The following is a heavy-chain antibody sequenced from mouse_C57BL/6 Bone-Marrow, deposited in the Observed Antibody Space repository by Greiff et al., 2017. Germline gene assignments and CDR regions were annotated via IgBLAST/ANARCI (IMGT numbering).Heavy chain of an antibody. D-gene: IGHD6-1*01. CDR2: IYPRSGNT. CDR3: ARWSHLAMDY. V-gene: IGHV1-81*01. Sequence: QVQLKESGAELARPGASVKLSCKASGYTFTSYGISWVKQRPGQGLEWIGEIYPRSGNTYYNEKFKGKATLTADKSSSTAYMELRSLTSEDSAVYFCARWSHLAMDYWGQGTSVTVSS. CDR1: GYTFTSYG. J-gene: IGHJ4*01.